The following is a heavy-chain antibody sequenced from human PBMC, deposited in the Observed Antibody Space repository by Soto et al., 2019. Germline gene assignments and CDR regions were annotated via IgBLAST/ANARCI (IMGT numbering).Heavy chain of an antibody. V-gene: IGHV3-7*01. CDR1: GFTFSSYW. D-gene: IGHD4-17*01. CDR3: ARVSYGEYEVYFDV. Sequence: EVQLVESGGGLVQPGGSLRLSCAASGFTFSSYWMSWVCQAPGKGLEWVANIKQDGSEKYYVDSVEGRFTISRDNAKNSLYLQMNRLRAEDTAVYHCARVSYGEYEVYFDVWGQGTLVTVSS. J-gene: IGHJ4*02. CDR2: IKQDGSEK.